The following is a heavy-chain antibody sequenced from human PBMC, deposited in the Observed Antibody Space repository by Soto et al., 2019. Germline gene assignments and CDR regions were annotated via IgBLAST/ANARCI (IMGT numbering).Heavy chain of an antibody. CDR3: AINEEWFPKLENPSDYYGMDV. D-gene: IGHD3-3*01. V-gene: IGHV3-30-3*01. Sequence: GGSLRLSCAASGFTFSSYAMHWVRQAPGKGLEWVAVISYDGSNKYYADSVKGRFTISRDNSKNTLYLQMNSLRAEDTAVYYCAINEEWFPKLENPSDYYGMDVWGQGTTVTVSS. J-gene: IGHJ6*02. CDR2: ISYDGSNK. CDR1: GFTFSSYA.